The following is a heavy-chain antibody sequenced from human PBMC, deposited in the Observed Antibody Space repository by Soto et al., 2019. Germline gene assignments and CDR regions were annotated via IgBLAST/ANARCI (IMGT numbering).Heavy chain of an antibody. J-gene: IGHJ5*02. CDR3: ARHHGATTSENWFDP. V-gene: IGHV1-18*01. D-gene: IGHD5-12*01. CDR1: GYTFFTYD. Sequence: QVHLVQSGVEVKTPGASVKVSCQASGYTFFTYDISWVRQAPGQGLEWMGWISTYSGDTKYAQKFQGRVTMTTDTSTTTAYLVLRSLRSDDTAVYYCARHHGATTSENWFDPWGQGALVSGSS. CDR2: ISTYSGDT.